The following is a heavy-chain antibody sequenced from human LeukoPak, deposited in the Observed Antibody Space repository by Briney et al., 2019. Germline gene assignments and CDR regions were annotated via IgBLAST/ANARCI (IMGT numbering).Heavy chain of an antibody. J-gene: IGHJ4*02. V-gene: IGHV3-23*01. CDR1: GFTFSSYA. CDR3: AKDLRFLEWLSKFDH. CDR2: ISGSGGST. Sequence: PGGSLRLSCAASGFTFSSYAMSWVRQAPGKGLEWVSAISGSGGSTYYADSVKGRFTISRDNSKNTLYLQMNSLRAEDTAVYYCAKDLRFLEWLSKFDHWGQGTLVTVSS. D-gene: IGHD3-3*01.